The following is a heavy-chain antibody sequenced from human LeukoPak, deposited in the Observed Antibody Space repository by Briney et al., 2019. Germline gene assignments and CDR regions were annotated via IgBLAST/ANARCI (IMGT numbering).Heavy chain of an antibody. Sequence: PSQTLSLTCTVSGGSISGGAFCCSSIRQPPGKGLEWIGEINHSGSTNYSPSLKSRVTIAVDTSKNQFSLKLSSVTAADTAVYYCARAGGLFFDYWGQGTLVTVSS. V-gene: IGHV4-31*03. D-gene: IGHD3-10*01. CDR2: INHSGST. CDR3: ARAGGLFFDY. CDR1: GGSISGGAFC. J-gene: IGHJ4*02.